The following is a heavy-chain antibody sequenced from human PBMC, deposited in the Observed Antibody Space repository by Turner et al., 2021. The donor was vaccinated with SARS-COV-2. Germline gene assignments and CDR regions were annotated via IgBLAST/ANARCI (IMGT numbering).Heavy chain of an antibody. CDR3: ARGRSWNY. Sequence: EVQLVESGGVLVQPGGSLSPSGAASGFTFSSYDMNWVRQAPGKGLEWVSYISGSGSTIYYGDSMKGRVAVSRDNAKNSLYLQVNSLRVEDTAVYYCARGRSWNYWGQGTLITVSS. J-gene: IGHJ4*02. CDR1: GFTFSSYD. D-gene: IGHD1-26*01. V-gene: IGHV3-48*03. CDR2: ISGSGSTI.